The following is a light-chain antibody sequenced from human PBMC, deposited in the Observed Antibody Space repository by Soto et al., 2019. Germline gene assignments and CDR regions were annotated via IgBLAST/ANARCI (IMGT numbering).Light chain of an antibody. CDR3: SSYTSSSTLNYV. CDR2: EVS. J-gene: IGLJ1*01. CDR1: SSDIGNYNY. Sequence: QSALTQPASVSGSPGQSITISCTGTSSDIGNYNYVSWYQQHPGKAPKLMIYEVSNRPSGVSNRFSGSKSGNTASLTISGLQAEDEADYYCSSYTSSSTLNYVFGTGPKLTVL. V-gene: IGLV2-14*01.